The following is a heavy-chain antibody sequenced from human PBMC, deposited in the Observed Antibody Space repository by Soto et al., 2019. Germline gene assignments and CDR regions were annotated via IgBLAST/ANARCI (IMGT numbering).Heavy chain of an antibody. V-gene: IGHV4-31*03. D-gene: IGHD3-22*01. Sequence: SETLSLTCTVSGGSISSGGYYWSWIRQHPGKGLEWIGYIYYSGSTYYNPSLKSRVTISVDTSKNQFSLKLSSVTAADTAVYYCXRPLYYYDSSGYSGFDYWGQGTLVTVSS. CDR1: GGSISSGGYY. CDR3: XRPLYYYDSSGYSGFDY. J-gene: IGHJ4*02. CDR2: IYYSGST.